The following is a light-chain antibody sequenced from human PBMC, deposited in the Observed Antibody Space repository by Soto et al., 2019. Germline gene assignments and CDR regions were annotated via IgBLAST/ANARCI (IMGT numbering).Light chain of an antibody. CDR1: RSNIGARYD. J-gene: IGLJ2*01. V-gene: IGLV1-40*01. Sequence: QSVLTQPPSVSGAPGQRVTISCTGSRSNIGARYDVHWYQQLPGTAPKLLIYANNNRPSGVPDRFSGSKTGTSASLAITGLQAKDEADYFCQSYDSSLSGVVFGGGTKVTVL. CDR2: ANN. CDR3: QSYDSSLSGVV.